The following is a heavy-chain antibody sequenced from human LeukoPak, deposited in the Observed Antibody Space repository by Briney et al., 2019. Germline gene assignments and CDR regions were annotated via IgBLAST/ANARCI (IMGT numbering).Heavy chain of an antibody. V-gene: IGHV3-30-3*01. Sequence: PGGSLRLSCAASGFTFSSYAMHWVRQAPGKGLEWVAVISYDGSNKYYADSVKGRFTISRDNSKNTLYLQMNSLRAEDTAVYYCAREVVRGVIIGRYFDYWGQGTLVTVSS. D-gene: IGHD3-10*01. CDR1: GFTFSSYA. J-gene: IGHJ4*02. CDR3: AREVVRGVIIGRYFDY. CDR2: ISYDGSNK.